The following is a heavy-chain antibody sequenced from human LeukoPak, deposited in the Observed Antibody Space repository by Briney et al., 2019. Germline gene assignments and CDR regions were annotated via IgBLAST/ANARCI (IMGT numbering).Heavy chain of an antibody. CDR3: AGDHRDYYYMDV. J-gene: IGHJ6*03. CDR2: IIPIFGTA. V-gene: IGHV1-69*06. CDR1: GYTFTSYG. Sequence: VASVKVSCKASGYTFTSYGISWVRQAPGQGLEWMGGIIPIFGTANYAQKFQGRVTITADKSTSTAYMELSSLRSEDTAVYYCAGDHRDYYYMDVWGKGTTVTVSS. D-gene: IGHD3-10*01.